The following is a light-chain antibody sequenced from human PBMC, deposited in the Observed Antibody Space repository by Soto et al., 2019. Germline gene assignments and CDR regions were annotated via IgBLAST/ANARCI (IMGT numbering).Light chain of an antibody. CDR3: QQYDNYPLT. Sequence: DIQMTQSPSTLSASVGDMVTITCRASQTIRSWLAWYQQKPGTAPKFLIYDASTLESGVPSRFSGSGSGTEFTLTISSLQPDDFATYYCQQYDNYPLTFGGGTKVDIK. J-gene: IGKJ4*01. CDR2: DAS. CDR1: QTIRSW. V-gene: IGKV1-5*01.